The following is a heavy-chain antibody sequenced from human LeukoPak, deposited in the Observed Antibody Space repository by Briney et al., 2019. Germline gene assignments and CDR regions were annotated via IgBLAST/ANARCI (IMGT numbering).Heavy chain of an antibody. D-gene: IGHD3-10*01. CDR2: ISSSGSTI. Sequence: GGSLRLSCAASGFTFRSYEMNWVRQAPGKGLEWVSYISSSGSTIYYADSVKGRFTISRDNAKNSLYLQMNSLRAEDTAVYYCARDFGDDAFDIWGQGTMVTVSS. V-gene: IGHV3-48*03. J-gene: IGHJ3*02. CDR1: GFTFRSYE. CDR3: ARDFGDDAFDI.